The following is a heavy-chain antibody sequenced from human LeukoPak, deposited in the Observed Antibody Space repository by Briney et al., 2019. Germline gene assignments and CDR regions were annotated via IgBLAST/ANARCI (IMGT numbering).Heavy chain of an antibody. CDR1: GYTFTDYH. V-gene: IGHV1-2*02. D-gene: IGHD5-24*01. CDR3: ARDWSGYNPIYYFDS. CDR2: INPRSGDT. Sequence: ASVKVSCKASGYTFTDYHLHWLRQAPGQGLEWMGWINPRSGDTTYAQKFPGRVTMTRDTSTNTAYMDLSSLRSDDTAVYYCARDWSGYNPIYYFDSWGQGTLVTVSS. J-gene: IGHJ4*02.